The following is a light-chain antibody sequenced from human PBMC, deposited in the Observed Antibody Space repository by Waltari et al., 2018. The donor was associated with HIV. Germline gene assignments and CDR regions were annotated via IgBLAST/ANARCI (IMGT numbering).Light chain of an antibody. Sequence: DIQMTQSPSSLSASVGDRVTMTCRASQPISTYLHWFQQKPGKAPNLLIYSASSLQSGVPSRFRGSGSWTDFTLTISTLQPEDFATYYCHQSYTTPPTFGGGTKVEIK. CDR1: QPISTY. V-gene: IGKV1-39*01. CDR2: SAS. CDR3: HQSYTTPPT. J-gene: IGKJ4*01.